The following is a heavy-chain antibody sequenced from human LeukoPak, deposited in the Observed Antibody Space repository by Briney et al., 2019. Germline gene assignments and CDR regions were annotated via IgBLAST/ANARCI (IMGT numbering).Heavy chain of an antibody. CDR3: ARQDYDFWSGYYLYFDY. CDR1: GRSISSSSYY. Sequence: SETLSPTCTVSGRSISSSSYYWGWIRQPPGKGLEWIGRIYYSGSTYYNLSLKTRVTISLHTSKNQCSLNVRSLTPPDTAAYHCARQDYDFWSGYYLYFDYWGQGTLVTVSS. J-gene: IGHJ4*02. V-gene: IGHV4-39*01. CDR2: IYYSGST. D-gene: IGHD3-3*01.